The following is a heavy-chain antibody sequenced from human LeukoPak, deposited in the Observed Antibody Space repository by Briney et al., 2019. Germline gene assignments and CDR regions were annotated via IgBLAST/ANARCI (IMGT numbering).Heavy chain of an antibody. V-gene: IGHV1-2*02. J-gene: IGHJ4*02. CDR3: VQFELDY. D-gene: IGHD1-7*01. CDR2: INPNSGDT. CDR1: GYIFTGYY. Sequence: ASVKVSCKASGYIFTGYYMHWVRQAPGQGLEWMGWINPNSGDTNYAQKFQGRVTMTRDTSISTAYMELSRLRSDDTAVYYCVQFELDYWGQGTLVTVSS.